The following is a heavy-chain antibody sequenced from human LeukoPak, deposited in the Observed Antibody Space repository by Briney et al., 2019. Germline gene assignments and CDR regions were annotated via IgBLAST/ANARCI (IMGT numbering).Heavy chain of an antibody. CDR3: AKALEQETVIALDS. CDR1: GFTFSTYA. V-gene: IGHV3-23*01. CDR2: ISGSGGST. Sequence: PGGSLRLSCAASGFTFSTYAMGWVRQAPGKGLEWVSAISGSGGSTYYADSVKGRFTISRDNSKNTLYLQMNSLRAEDTSIYFCAKALEQETVIALDSWGQGTLVTVSP. J-gene: IGHJ4*02. D-gene: IGHD6-13*01.